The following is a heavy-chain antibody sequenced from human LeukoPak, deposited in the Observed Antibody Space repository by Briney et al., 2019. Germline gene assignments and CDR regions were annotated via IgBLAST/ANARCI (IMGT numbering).Heavy chain of an antibody. CDR3: ARGSRGYSYG. J-gene: IGHJ4*02. CDR2: IYYSGST. Sequence: PSETLSLTCTVSGGSLSSYYWSWVRQPPGKGLEWIGYIYYSGSTNYNPSLKSRVTISVDTSNNQFSLKLSSVTAADTAVYYCARGSRGYSYGWGQGTLVTVSS. D-gene: IGHD5-18*01. CDR1: GGSLSSYY. V-gene: IGHV4-59*01.